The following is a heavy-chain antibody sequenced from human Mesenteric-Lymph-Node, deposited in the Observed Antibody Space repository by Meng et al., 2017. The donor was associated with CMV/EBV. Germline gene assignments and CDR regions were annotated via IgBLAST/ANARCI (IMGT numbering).Heavy chain of an antibody. V-gene: IGHV3-66*02. D-gene: IGHD4-17*01. Sequence: GESLKISCTASGFTFRSYAMSWVRQAPGKGLEWVSVIYSGGSTYYADSVKGRFTISRDNSKNTLYLQMNSLRVEDTAVYYCARVIHDYGDYGRFDYWGQGTLVTVSS. J-gene: IGHJ4*02. CDR2: IYSGGST. CDR1: GFTFRSYA. CDR3: ARVIHDYGDYGRFDY.